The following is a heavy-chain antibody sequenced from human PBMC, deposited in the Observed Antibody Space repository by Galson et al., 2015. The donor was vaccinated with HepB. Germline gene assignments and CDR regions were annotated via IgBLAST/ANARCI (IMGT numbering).Heavy chain of an antibody. Sequence: SVKVSCKASGYTFTSYAMNWVRQAPGQGLEWMGWINTNTGNPTYAQGFTGRFVFSLDTSVSTAYLQISSLKAEDTAVYYCARDPSGGSSSWWGGFDYWGQGTLVIVSS. CDR3: ARDPSGGSSSWWGGFDY. V-gene: IGHV7-4-1*02. D-gene: IGHD6-13*01. CDR1: GYTFTSYA. J-gene: IGHJ4*02. CDR2: INTNTGNP.